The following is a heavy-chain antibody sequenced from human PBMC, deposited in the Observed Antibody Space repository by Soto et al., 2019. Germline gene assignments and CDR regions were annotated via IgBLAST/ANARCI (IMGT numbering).Heavy chain of an antibody. CDR3: ARDRSLGTVTMDV. J-gene: IGHJ6*02. Sequence: EASVKVSCKDSGYTFTSYAMHWVRQAPGQRLEWMGWINAGNGNTKYSQKFQGRVTITRDTSASTAYMELSSLRSEDTAVYYCARDRSLGTVTMDVWGQGTTVTVSS. V-gene: IGHV1-3*01. CDR1: GYTFTSYA. CDR2: INAGNGNT. D-gene: IGHD3-16*02.